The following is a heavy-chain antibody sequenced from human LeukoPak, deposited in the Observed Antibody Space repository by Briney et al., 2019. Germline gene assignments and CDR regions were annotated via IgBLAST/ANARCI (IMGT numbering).Heavy chain of an antibody. J-gene: IGHJ3*02. V-gene: IGHV1-69*06. CDR1: GGTFSSYA. CDR2: IIPIFGTA. D-gene: IGHD3-22*01. CDR3: ARDPIVVVITIGAFDI. Sequence: SVKVSCKASGGTFSSYAISWVRQAPGQGLEWMERIIPIFGTANYAQKFQGRVTITADKSTSTAYMELSSLRSEDTAVYYCARDPIVVVITIGAFDIWGQGTMVTVSS.